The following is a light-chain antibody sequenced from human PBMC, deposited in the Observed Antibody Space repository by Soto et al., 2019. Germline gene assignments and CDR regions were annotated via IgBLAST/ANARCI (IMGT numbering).Light chain of an antibody. V-gene: IGKV3-15*01. Sequence: EIVMTQSPATLSASPGERAPLSCRASQSVGSNLAWYQQKPGQAPRLLTYDASTRATGIPASFSGSGSGTEFTLTIRSLQSEDSAVYYCQQYNNWPYTFGQGTKVEI. J-gene: IGKJ2*01. CDR3: QQYNNWPYT. CDR1: QSVGSN. CDR2: DAS.